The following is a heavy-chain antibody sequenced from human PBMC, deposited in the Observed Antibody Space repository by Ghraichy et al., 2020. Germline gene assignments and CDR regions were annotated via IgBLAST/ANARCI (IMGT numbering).Heavy chain of an antibody. CDR1: GFTFSSYW. V-gene: IGHV3-7*01. D-gene: IGHD3-3*01. Sequence: GGSLRLSCAASGFTFSSYWMSWVRQAPGKGLEWVANIKQDGSEKYYVDSVKGRFTISRDNAKNSLYLQMNSLRAEDTAVYYCARDLDDFWSGPGAYWGQGTLVTVSS. J-gene: IGHJ4*02. CDR3: ARDLDDFWSGPGAY. CDR2: IKQDGSEK.